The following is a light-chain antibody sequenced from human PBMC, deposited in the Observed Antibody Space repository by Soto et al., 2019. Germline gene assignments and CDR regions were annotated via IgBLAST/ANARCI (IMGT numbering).Light chain of an antibody. CDR3: QQYNSHWT. CDR2: DAS. V-gene: IGKV1-5*01. CDR1: QSISSY. J-gene: IGKJ1*01. Sequence: DIQMTQSPSSLSASVGDRVTITCQASQSISSYLNWYQQKPGKAPKLLIYDASSLQSGVPSRFSGIGSGTEFTLTISSLQPDDFATYYCQQYNSHWTFGQGTKVDIK.